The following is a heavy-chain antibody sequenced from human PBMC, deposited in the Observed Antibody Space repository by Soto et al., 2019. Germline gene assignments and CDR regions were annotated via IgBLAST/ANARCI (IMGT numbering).Heavy chain of an antibody. CDR1: GFTFSSYA. CDR2: ISGSGGST. D-gene: IGHD3-22*01. CDR3: AKETYYYDSSGYYPFDY. V-gene: IGHV3-23*01. J-gene: IGHJ4*02. Sequence: GGSLRLSCAASGFTFSSYAMSWVRQAPGKGLEWVSAISGSGGSTYYADSVKGRFTISRDNSKNTLYLQMNSLRPEDTAVYYCAKETYYYDSSGYYPFDYWGQGTLVTVSS.